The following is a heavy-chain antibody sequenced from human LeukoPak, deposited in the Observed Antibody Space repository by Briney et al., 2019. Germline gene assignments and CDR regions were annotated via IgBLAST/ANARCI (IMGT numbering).Heavy chain of an antibody. Sequence: PGGSLRLSCAASGSTFSSHTMNWVRQAPGKGLEGVSYISNTGSVIYYADSVKGRFTISRDNAKNSLYLQMNSLRAEDTAVYYCARDRRSTSWRGDFDYWGQGTLVTVSS. D-gene: IGHD2-2*01. CDR3: ARDRRSTSWRGDFDY. CDR1: GSTFSSHT. V-gene: IGHV3-48*04. CDR2: ISNTGSVI. J-gene: IGHJ4*02.